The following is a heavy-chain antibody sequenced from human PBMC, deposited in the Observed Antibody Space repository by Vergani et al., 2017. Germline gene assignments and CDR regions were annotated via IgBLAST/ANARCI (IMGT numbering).Heavy chain of an antibody. Sequence: QVQLVESGGGVVQPGRSLRLSCAASGFTFSSYGMHWVRQAPGKGLEWVAVISYDGNNNYYADSVKGRFTISRDNSKNTLYLQMNSLRAEDTAVYYCAKDLITMVRGVINYYYYGMDVWGQGTTVTVSS. V-gene: IGHV3-30*18. CDR2: ISYDGNNN. CDR3: AKDLITMVRGVINYYYYGMDV. J-gene: IGHJ6*02. CDR1: GFTFSSYG. D-gene: IGHD3-10*01.